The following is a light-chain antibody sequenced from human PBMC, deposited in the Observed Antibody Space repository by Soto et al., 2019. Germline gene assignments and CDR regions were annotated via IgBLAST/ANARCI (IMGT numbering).Light chain of an antibody. J-gene: IGKJ2*01. V-gene: IGKV3-11*01. CDR2: DAS. Sequence: EIVLTQSPATLSLSAGESATLSCRASQSVSSYLAWYQQKPGQAPRLLIYDASSRATGIPARFSGSGSGTDFTLTISSLEPEDVAVYYCQQRSNWYTFGQGTKLEIK. CDR3: QQRSNWYT. CDR1: QSVSSY.